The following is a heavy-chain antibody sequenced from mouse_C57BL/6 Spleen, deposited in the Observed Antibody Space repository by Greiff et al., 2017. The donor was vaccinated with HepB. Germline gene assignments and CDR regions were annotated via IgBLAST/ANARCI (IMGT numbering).Heavy chain of an antibody. D-gene: IGHD1-1*01. CDR1: GFTFSDYG. CDR3: ARCYGSSYYYAMDY. J-gene: IGHJ4*01. CDR2: ISSGSSTI. Sequence: EVQLVESGGGLVKPGGSLKLSCAASGFTFSDYGMHWVRQAPEKGLEWVAYISSGSSTIYYADTVKGRFTISRDNAKNTLFLQMTSLRSEDTAMYYCARCYGSSYYYAMDYWGQGTSVTVSS. V-gene: IGHV5-17*01.